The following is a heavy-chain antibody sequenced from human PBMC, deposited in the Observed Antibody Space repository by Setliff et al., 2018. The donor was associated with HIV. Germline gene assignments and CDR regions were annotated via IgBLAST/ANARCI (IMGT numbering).Heavy chain of an antibody. CDR2: IIPIFSTS. CDR3: ATNPEMATINYYYYYMGV. J-gene: IGHJ6*03. V-gene: IGHV1-69*13. CDR1: GSTFTSYA. Sequence: SVKVSCRASGSTFTSYAINWVRQAPGQGLEWMGGIIPIFSTSNYAQRFQGRVTITADESTSTAYMELSRLRSEDTAVYYCATNPEMATINYYYYYMGVWGKGTTVTVSS. D-gene: IGHD5-12*01.